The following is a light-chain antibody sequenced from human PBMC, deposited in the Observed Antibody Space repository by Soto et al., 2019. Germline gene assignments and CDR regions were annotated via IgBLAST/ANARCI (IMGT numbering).Light chain of an antibody. V-gene: IGLV1-40*01. CDR2: DSN. CDR3: QSYGTSLSGLYV. J-gene: IGLJ1*01. CDR1: SSNIGAGQD. Sequence: SVLTQPPSVPGAPGQRVTISCTGTSSNIGAGQDVHWYRQLPGAAPKFLISDSNNRASGVPDRFSVSKSGASASLAITGLRAEDEGDYFCQSYGTSLSGLYVFGTGTKVTVL.